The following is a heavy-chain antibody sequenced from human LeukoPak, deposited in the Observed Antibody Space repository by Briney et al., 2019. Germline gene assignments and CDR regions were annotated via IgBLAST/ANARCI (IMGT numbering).Heavy chain of an antibody. CDR1: GFSFRTRGVG. J-gene: IGHJ4*02. CDR3: AHSAEITTIFAFDY. D-gene: IGHD5-24*01. Sequence: SGPTLFKPPPTLTLTCTFSGFSFRTRGVGVGWMPQPPGEALEWLSLIFWDDNKRYSPYLKRRLTITKDTSKKQVVLTMTNMDPVDTATYYCAHSAEITTIFAFDYWGQGSLVTVSS. V-gene: IGHV2-5*02. CDR2: IFWDDNK.